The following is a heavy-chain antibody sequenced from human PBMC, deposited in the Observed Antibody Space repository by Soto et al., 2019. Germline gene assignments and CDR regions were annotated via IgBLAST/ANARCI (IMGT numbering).Heavy chain of an antibody. J-gene: IGHJ6*02. CDR2: IIPIFGTA. Sequence: SVKVSCKASGGTFSSYAISWVRQAPGQGLEWMGGIIPIFGTANYAQKFQGRVTITADESTSTAYMELSSLRSEDTAVYYCARDSYSGTPGIYHGMDVWGQRTTVTVSS. V-gene: IGHV1-69*13. CDR3: ARDSYSGTPGIYHGMDV. CDR1: GGTFSSYA. D-gene: IGHD1-26*01.